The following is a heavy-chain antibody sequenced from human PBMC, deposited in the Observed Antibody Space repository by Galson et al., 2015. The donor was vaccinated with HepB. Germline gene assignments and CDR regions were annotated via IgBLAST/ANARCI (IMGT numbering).Heavy chain of an antibody. D-gene: IGHD2-2*01. Sequence: SLRLSCAASGFTFSDYYVSWIRQAPGKGLEWVSYISSSGSTIYYADSVKGRFTISRDNAKNSLYLQMNSLRAEDTAVYYCARDYSPPRWSRGYCSSTSCPTYFDYWGQGTLVTVSS. CDR3: ARDYSPPRWSRGYCSSTSCPTYFDY. CDR1: GFTFSDYY. CDR2: ISSSGSTI. V-gene: IGHV3-11*01. J-gene: IGHJ4*02.